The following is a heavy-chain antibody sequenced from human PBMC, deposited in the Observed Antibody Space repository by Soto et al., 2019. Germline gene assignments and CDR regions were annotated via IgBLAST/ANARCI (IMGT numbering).Heavy chain of an antibody. CDR2: IYWDDSK. V-gene: IGHV2-5*02. CDR3: AHKGSGSRAIDY. D-gene: IGHD3-10*01. Sequence: QITLKESGPTLVKPTQTLTLTCTFSGFSLSTSGVGVGWIRQPPGKALEWLAVIYWDDSKTYSPSLKRRLTTTKDTSRDQVVLTMTNMEPVDTATYYCAHKGSGSRAIDYWGQGALVTVSS. CDR1: GFSLSTSGVG. J-gene: IGHJ4*02.